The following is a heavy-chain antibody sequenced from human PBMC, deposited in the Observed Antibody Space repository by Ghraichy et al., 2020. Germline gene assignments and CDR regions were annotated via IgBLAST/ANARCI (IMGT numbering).Heavy chain of an antibody. D-gene: IGHD3-22*01. J-gene: IGHJ4*02. Sequence: GGSLRLSCAASGFTFSSYAMSWVRQAPGKGLEWVSAISGSGGSTYYADSVKGRFTISRDNSKNTLYLQMNSLRAEDTAVYYCAKDKGGSGFLSRLPSWGQGTLVTVSS. V-gene: IGHV3-23*01. CDR3: AKDKGGSGFLSRLPS. CDR1: GFTFSSYA. CDR2: ISGSGGST.